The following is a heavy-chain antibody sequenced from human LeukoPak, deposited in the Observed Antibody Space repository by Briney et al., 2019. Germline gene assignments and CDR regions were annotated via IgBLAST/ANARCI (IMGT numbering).Heavy chain of an antibody. V-gene: IGHV4-59*11. J-gene: IGHJ4*02. CDR2: IYYSGST. CDR1: GGSISSRY. CDR3: ARGIAARPLDY. Sequence: PSETLSLTCTVSGGSISSRYWSWIRQPPGKGLEWIGYIYYSGSTNYNPSLKSRVTISVDTSKNQFSLKLSSVTAADTAVYYCARGIAARPLDYWGQGTLVTVSS. D-gene: IGHD6-6*01.